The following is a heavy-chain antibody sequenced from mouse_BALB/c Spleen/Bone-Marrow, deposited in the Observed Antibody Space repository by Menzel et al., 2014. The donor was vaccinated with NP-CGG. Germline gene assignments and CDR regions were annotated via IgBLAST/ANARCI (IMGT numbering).Heavy chain of an antibody. J-gene: IGHJ4*01. V-gene: IGHV1-69*02. CDR3: TRYGNSHYYAMDY. D-gene: IGHD1-1*01. CDR1: GYTFTSYW. CDR2: IYPSDSYT. Sequence: VQLQQSGAELVRPGASVKLSCRASGYTFTSYWINWVKQRPGQGLEWIGNIYPSDSYTNYNQRFKDKATLTVDKSSSXAYMQLSSPTSEDSAVYYCTRYGNSHYYAMDYWGQGTSVTVSS.